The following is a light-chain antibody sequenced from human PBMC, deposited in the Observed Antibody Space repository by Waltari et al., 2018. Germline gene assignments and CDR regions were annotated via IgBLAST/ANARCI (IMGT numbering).Light chain of an antibody. CDR2: LDS. V-gene: IGLV3-21*02. J-gene: IGLJ3*02. Sequence: SSVLTQAPSVSVAPGQTATVTCGGDNIGSRSVHWYQQKPGRAPVLVVYLDSDRPSGIPGRFSGSKSGNAATLTISGVEAGDEADYYCHVWDANTVMFGGGTKLTVL. CDR1: NIGSRS. CDR3: HVWDANTVM.